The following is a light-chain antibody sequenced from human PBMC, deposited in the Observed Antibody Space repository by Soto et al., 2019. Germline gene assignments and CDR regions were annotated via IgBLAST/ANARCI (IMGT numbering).Light chain of an antibody. CDR1: SSDLGGYNS. CDR2: EVS. Sequence: QSALTQPASVSGSPGQSITISCTGTSSDLGGYNSVSWYQQHPGKAPKLMIYEVSNRPSGVSNRFSGSKSGNTASLTISGLQSEGEADYYCISYTTRSTFVFGTGTKLTVL. CDR3: ISYTTRSTFV. V-gene: IGLV2-14*03. J-gene: IGLJ1*01.